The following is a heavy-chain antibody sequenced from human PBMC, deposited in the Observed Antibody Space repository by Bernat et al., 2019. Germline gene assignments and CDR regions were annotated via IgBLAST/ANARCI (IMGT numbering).Heavy chain of an antibody. CDR1: GYTFTSYA. V-gene: IGHV1-3*01. CDR2: INAGNGNT. CDR3: ARDNIAVAGGFDY. D-gene: IGHD6-19*01. Sequence: QVQLVQSGAEVKKPGASVKVSCKASGYTFTSYAMHWVRQAPGQRLEWMGWINAGNGNTKYSQKFQGRVAITRDTSASTAYIELRSLRSEDTAVYYCARDNIAVAGGFDYWGQGTLVTVSS. J-gene: IGHJ4*02.